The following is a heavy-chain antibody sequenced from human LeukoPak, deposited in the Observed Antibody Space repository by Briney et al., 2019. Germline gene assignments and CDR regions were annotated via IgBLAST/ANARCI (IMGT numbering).Heavy chain of an antibody. D-gene: IGHD3-9*01. CDR1: GFTFNRYA. V-gene: IGHV3-30-3*01. CDR3: ARDFDQGGADYYFAY. Sequence: GGSLRLSCAASGFTFNRYAIHWVRQAPGKGLEWLTVILSDGNDQHYADSVKGRFTISRDNYKNTVFLQMNSLRIEDTAVYYCARDFDQGGADYYFAYWGQGTLVTVSS. J-gene: IGHJ4*02. CDR2: ILSDGNDQ.